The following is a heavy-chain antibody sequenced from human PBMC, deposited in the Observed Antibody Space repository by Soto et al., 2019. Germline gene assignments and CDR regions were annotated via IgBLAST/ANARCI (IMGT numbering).Heavy chain of an antibody. V-gene: IGHV2-26*01. Sequence: SGPTLVNPTETLTLTCTVSGFSLRNSRMGVSWIRQPPGKALEWLAHIFSNDENSYSTSLKSRLTISKDTSKSQVVLTMTNMDPVDTATDYCARIPYDSTGYYSPYWGQGTLVTVSS. CDR2: IFSNDEN. D-gene: IGHD3-22*01. CDR1: GFSLRNSRMG. CDR3: ARIPYDSTGYYSPY. J-gene: IGHJ4*01.